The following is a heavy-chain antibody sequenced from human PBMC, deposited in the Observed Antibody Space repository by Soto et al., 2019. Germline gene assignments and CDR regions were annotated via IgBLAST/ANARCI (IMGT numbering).Heavy chain of an antibody. D-gene: IGHD2-15*01. CDR2: ISGSGGST. Sequence: GGSLRLSCAASGFTFSSYAMSWVRQAPGKGLEWVSAISGSGGSTYYADSVKGRFTISRDNSKNTLYLQMNSLRAEDTAVYYCVLVVVAATRPYWGQGTLVTVSS. J-gene: IGHJ4*02. V-gene: IGHV3-23*01. CDR1: GFTFSSYA. CDR3: VLVVVAATRPY.